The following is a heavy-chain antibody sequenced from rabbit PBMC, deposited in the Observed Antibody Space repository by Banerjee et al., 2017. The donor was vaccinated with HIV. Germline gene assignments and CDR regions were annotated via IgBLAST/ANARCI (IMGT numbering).Heavy chain of an antibody. CDR2: IYAGSSGST. J-gene: IGHJ4*01. D-gene: IGHD8-1*01. Sequence: QEPLVESGGGLVQPEGSLTLTCKASGFSFSSGYYMCWVRQAPGKGLEWIACIYAGSSGSTYYASWAKGRFTISKTSSTTVTLQMTSLTAADTATYFCARLAGSSYYWYFNLWGPGTLVTVS. CDR3: ARLAGSSYYWYFNL. V-gene: IGHV1S45*01. CDR1: GFSFSSGYY.